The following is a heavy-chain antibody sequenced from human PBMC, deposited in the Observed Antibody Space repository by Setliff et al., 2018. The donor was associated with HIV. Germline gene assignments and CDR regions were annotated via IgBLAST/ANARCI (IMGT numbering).Heavy chain of an antibody. V-gene: IGHV1-8*01. J-gene: IGHJ3*02. CDR1: GYTFTNYD. CDR3: ARVGAYCGGDCYGWPADAFDI. D-gene: IGHD2-21*02. CDR2: MNPNSGNT. Sequence: ASVKVSCKASGYTFTNYDINWVRQATGQGLEWMGWMNPNSGNTGYAQKFQGRVTITADEFTSTVHMELSSLRSEDTAVYYCARVGAYCGGDCYGWPADAFDIWGQGTMVTVSS.